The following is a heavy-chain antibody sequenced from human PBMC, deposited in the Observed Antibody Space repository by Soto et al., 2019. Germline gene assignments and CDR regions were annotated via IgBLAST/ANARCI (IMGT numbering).Heavy chain of an antibody. Sequence: PGESLKISCKGSGYSFTSYWIGWVRQMPGKGLEWTGIIYPGDSDTRYSPSFQGQVTISADKSISTAYLQWSSLKASDTAMYYCARPRPPGIAVAGLDYWGQGTLVTVSS. CDR1: GYSFTSYW. J-gene: IGHJ4*02. V-gene: IGHV5-51*01. D-gene: IGHD6-19*01. CDR3: ARPRPPGIAVAGLDY. CDR2: IYPGDSDT.